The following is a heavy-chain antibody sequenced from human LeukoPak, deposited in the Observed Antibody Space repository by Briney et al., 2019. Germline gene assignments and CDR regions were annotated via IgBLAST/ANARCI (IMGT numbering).Heavy chain of an antibody. Sequence: PSETLSLTCAVSEMSFSAYYWTWIRQSPGKGLEWIGEINYGGSTKYTPSLEGRGTILIDTSKNQFSLKLTSVTAADTAVYYCARGFPPGSGSRGSHAFDVWGQGTMVTVSS. D-gene: IGHD6-19*01. CDR2: INYGGST. CDR1: EMSFSAYY. J-gene: IGHJ3*01. CDR3: ARGFPPGSGSRGSHAFDV. V-gene: IGHV4-34*01.